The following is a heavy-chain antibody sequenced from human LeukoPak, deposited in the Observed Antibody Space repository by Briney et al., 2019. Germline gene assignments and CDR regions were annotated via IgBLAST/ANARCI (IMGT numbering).Heavy chain of an antibody. V-gene: IGHV3-53*01. Sequence: GGSLRLSCAASGFTFSSYAMSWVRQAPGKGLEWVSVIYSGGSTYYADSVKGRFTISRDNSKNTLYLQMNSLRAEDTAVYYCEYRILDSDYWGQGTLVTVSS. CDR1: GFTFSSYA. CDR3: EYRILDSDY. D-gene: IGHD3-3*02. J-gene: IGHJ4*02. CDR2: IYSGGST.